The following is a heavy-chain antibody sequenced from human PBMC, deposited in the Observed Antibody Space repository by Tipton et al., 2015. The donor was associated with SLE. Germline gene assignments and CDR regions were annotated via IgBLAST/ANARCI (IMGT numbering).Heavy chain of an antibody. J-gene: IGHJ4*02. D-gene: IGHD3-3*01. CDR3: ARDSDTIFGVVIDY. CDR2: IYYSGST. CDR1: GGSISSGGYY. Sequence: TLSLTCTVSGGSISSGGYYWSWIRQHPGKGLEWIGSIYYSGSTYYNPSLKSRVTISVDTSKNQFSLKLGSVTAADTAVYYCARDSDTIFGVVIDYWGQGTLVTVSS. V-gene: IGHV4-39*07.